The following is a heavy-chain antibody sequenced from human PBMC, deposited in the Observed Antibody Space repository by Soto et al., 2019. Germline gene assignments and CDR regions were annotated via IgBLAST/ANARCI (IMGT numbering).Heavy chain of an antibody. V-gene: IGHV3-66*01. J-gene: IGHJ4*02. Sequence: GGSLRLSCAASGFTVSSNYMSWVRQAPGKGLEWVSVIYSGGSTYYADSVKGRFTISRDNSKNTLYLQMNSLRAEDTAVYYCARDMRRYSSGWYYFDYWGQGTLVTVSS. CDR3: ARDMRRYSSGWYYFDY. D-gene: IGHD6-19*01. CDR2: IYSGGST. CDR1: GFTVSSNY.